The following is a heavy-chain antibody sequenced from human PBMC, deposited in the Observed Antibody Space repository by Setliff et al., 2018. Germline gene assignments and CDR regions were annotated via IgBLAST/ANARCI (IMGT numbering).Heavy chain of an antibody. CDR3: ARATRFGTIKYRGDYYMDV. CDR1: GGTFRSYG. Sequence: ASVKVSCKASGGTFRSYGISWMRQAPGQGLEWMGWINTNTGNPVYAQGFTGRFVFSLDTSVSTAYLQISSLKAEDTAIYYCARATRFGTIKYRGDYYMDVWGKGTTVTVSS. D-gene: IGHD3-10*01. CDR2: INTNTGNP. V-gene: IGHV7-4-1*02. J-gene: IGHJ6*03.